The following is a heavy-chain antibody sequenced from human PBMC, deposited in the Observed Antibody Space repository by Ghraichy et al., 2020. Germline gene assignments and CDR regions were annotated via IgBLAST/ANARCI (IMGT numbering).Heavy chain of an antibody. Sequence: SETLSLTCTVSGASVNRGNYYWSWIRQPPGKGLEWIGYIYLLGSTNYNPSVKSRVTISVDTSKNQFSLKLSSVTAADTAVYFCARGARASPSGYSPPFDSWGLATLDTVSS. V-gene: IGHV4-61*01. CDR1: GASVNRGNYY. J-gene: IGHJ4*02. CDR3: ARGARASPSGYSPPFDS. CDR2: IYLLGST. D-gene: IGHD3-3*01.